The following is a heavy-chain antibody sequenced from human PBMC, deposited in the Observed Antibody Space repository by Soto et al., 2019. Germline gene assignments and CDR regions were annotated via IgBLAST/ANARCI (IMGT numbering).Heavy chain of an antibody. V-gene: IGHV3-9*01. CDR3: VKGSGSYQVLFGMSV. D-gene: IGHD2-2*01. CDR1: GFTFDDYA. Sequence: GGSLRLSCAASGFTFDDYAMHWVRQAPGKGLEWVSGIDWNSGSIDYADSVKGRFTISRDNADKSLYLRMNSLRVEDTALYYCVKGSGSYQVLFGMSVWGQGTTVTVSS. J-gene: IGHJ6*02. CDR2: IDWNSGSI.